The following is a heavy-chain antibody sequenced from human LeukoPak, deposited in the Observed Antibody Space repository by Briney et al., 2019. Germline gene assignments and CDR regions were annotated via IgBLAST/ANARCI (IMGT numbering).Heavy chain of an antibody. J-gene: IGHJ4*02. CDR3: ARGTPKAAAGIRCLGY. CDR1: GYTFTGYY. V-gene: IGHV1-2*02. D-gene: IGHD6-13*01. Sequence: ASVKVSCKASGYTFTGYYMHWVRQAPGQGLEWMGWINPNSGGTNYAQKFQGRVTMTRDTSISTAYMELSRLRSDDTAVYYCARGTPKAAAGIRCLGYWGQGTLVTVSS. CDR2: INPNSGGT.